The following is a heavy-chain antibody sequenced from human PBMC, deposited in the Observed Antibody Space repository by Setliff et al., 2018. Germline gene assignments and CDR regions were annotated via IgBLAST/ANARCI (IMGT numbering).Heavy chain of an antibody. V-gene: IGHV4-39*01. J-gene: IGHJ4*02. CDR3: ARTGTYRYFDY. D-gene: IGHD1-1*01. Sequence: SETLSLTCGVSGGGGSFSAYYWSWIRQPPGKGLEWIGRIYYSGNTYYNSSLRSRVTISVDTSKNQFSLKLSSVTAADTAVYYCARTGTYRYFDYWGQGTLVTVSS. CDR1: GGGGSFSAYY. CDR2: IYYSGNT.